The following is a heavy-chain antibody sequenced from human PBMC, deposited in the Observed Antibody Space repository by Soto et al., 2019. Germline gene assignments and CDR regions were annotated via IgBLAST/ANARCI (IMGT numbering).Heavy chain of an antibody. CDR3: AGASDSTWYNWLDP. CDR1: GGNFSSNG. D-gene: IGHD4-4*01. J-gene: IGHJ5*02. Sequence: QVQLVQSGAEVKKPGSSVKVSCKAPGGNFSSNGIRWVRQAPGQGLEFMGGIIPTFGTTNYAHKFRGRVTITAAESTGTAYMELSSLRSADTAVYYCAGASDSTWYNWLDPWGQGTLVTVSS. CDR2: IIPTFGTT. V-gene: IGHV1-69*01.